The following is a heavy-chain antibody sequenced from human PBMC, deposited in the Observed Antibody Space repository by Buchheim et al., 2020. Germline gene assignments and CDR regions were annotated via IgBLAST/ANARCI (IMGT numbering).Heavy chain of an antibody. Sequence: QVQLQESGPGLVKPSQTLSLTCTVSGGSISSANYYWSWIRQPPGKGLEWIGYIYYSGSTNYNPSLKSRVTISVDTSKNQFSLKLSSVTAADTAVYYCASQGEMATITEDYWGQGTL. CDR1: GGSISSANYY. V-gene: IGHV4-30-4*01. CDR2: IYYSGST. CDR3: ASQGEMATITEDY. J-gene: IGHJ4*02. D-gene: IGHD5-24*01.